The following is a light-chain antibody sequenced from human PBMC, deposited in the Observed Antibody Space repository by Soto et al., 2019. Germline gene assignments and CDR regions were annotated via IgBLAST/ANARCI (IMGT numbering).Light chain of an antibody. Sequence: QSVLTQPPSPSGTPGQRVTISCSGSSSNIGSNTVNWYQQLPGTAPRLLIFGNNQRPSGVPDRFSGSKSGTSASLAISGLQAEYETDYYCAAWDDSLNAYVFGTGTKLTVL. CDR3: AAWDDSLNAYV. V-gene: IGLV1-44*01. CDR2: GNN. J-gene: IGLJ1*01. CDR1: SSNIGSNT.